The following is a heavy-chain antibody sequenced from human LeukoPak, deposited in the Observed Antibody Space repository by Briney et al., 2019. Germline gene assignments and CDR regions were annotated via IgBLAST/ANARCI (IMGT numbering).Heavy chain of an antibody. D-gene: IGHD3-3*01. CDR3: VKDWSRWAFDI. Sequence: GGSLRLSCAASGFTFSSYAMSWVRQAPGKGLEWVSAISGGGTYYADSVKGRFTIFRDDSKNILYLQMNSLRAEDMAVYYCVKDWSRWAFDIWGQGTMVTVSS. CDR1: GFTFSSYA. CDR2: ISGGGT. V-gene: IGHV3-23*01. J-gene: IGHJ3*02.